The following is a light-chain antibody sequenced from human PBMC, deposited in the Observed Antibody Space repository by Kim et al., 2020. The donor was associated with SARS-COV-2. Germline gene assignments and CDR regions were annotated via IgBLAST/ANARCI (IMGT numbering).Light chain of an antibody. J-gene: IGLJ2*01. CDR2: DNK. CDR3: GTWDSSLSAVV. CDR1: RSNIGNNY. Sequence: GQKVTISCSGSRSNIGNNYVSWYQQLPGTAPKLLIYDNKKRPSGIPDRFSGSKSGTSATLGITGLQTGDEADYYCGTWDSSLSAVVFGGGTQLTVL. V-gene: IGLV1-51*01.